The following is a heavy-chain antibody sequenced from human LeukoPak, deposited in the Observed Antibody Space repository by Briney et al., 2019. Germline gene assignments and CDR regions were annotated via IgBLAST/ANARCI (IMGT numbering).Heavy chain of an antibody. Sequence: ASVKVSCKASGGTFTSYYMHWVRQAPGQGLEWMGIINPSGGSTGYAQKFQGRVTMTRDTSTSTVYMELSSLRSEDTAVYYCARYYYDSSSYHYYFDYWGQGTLVTVSS. D-gene: IGHD3-22*01. CDR3: ARYYYDSSSYHYYFDY. J-gene: IGHJ4*02. CDR2: INPSGGST. CDR1: GGTFTSYY. V-gene: IGHV1-46*01.